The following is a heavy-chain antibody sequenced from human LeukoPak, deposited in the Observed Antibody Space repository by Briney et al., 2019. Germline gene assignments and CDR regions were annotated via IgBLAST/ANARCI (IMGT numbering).Heavy chain of an antibody. J-gene: IGHJ4*02. CDR1: AYTFTSYY. Sequence: GASVKVSCKASAYTFTSYYMHWVRQAPGQGLEWMGIINPSGGSTTYAEKFQGRVTMTRDTSISTAYMEVSRLRADDTAVYYCARDERYDSSGYPFDYWGQGALVTVSS. V-gene: IGHV1-46*01. CDR3: ARDERYDSSGYPFDY. CDR2: INPSGGST. D-gene: IGHD3-22*01.